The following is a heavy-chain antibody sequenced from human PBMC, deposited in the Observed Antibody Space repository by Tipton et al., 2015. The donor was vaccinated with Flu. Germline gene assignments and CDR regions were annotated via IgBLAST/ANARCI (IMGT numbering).Heavy chain of an antibody. D-gene: IGHD4-17*01. Sequence: GSLRLSCAASGFTFSSYSIHWVRQAPGRGLEWVSSISATSSYIYYADSVKGRFTIPRDNAKNSLYLQMNSLRAADTAVYFCARDFGDYYFDYWGQGTLVTVSS. V-gene: IGHV3-21*01. CDR2: ISATSSYI. J-gene: IGHJ4*02. CDR3: ARDFGDYYFDY. CDR1: GFTFSSYS.